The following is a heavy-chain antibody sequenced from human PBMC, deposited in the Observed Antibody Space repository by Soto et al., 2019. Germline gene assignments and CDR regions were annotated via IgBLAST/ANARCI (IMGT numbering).Heavy chain of an antibody. CDR2: TYYRSKWYN. V-gene: IGHV6-1*01. CDR3: ARDLGVYSSSWYVSEHQRYYYYGIDV. J-gene: IGHJ6*02. Sequence: PSQTLSLTCAISGDSVSSNSAAWNWIRQSPSRGLEWLGRTYYRSKWYNDYAVSVKSRITINPDTSKNQFSLQLNSVTPEDTAVYYCARDLGVYSSSWYVSEHQRYYYYGIDVWGQGTTVTVSS. CDR1: GDSVSSNSAA. D-gene: IGHD6-13*01.